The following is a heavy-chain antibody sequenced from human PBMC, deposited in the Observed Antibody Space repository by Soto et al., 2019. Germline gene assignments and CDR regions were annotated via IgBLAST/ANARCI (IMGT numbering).Heavy chain of an antibody. CDR3: ARDLEY. V-gene: IGHV3-74*01. CDR2: INSDGSST. CDR1: GFTFSTFW. Sequence: EVQLVESGGGLVQPGGSLRLSCEASGFTFSTFWMHWVRQAPGKGLVWVSRINSDGSSTYYADSVKGRVTISRDNAKNTLYLQVTSLRPEAMVVYYCARDLEYWGQGTLFPVS. J-gene: IGHJ4*02.